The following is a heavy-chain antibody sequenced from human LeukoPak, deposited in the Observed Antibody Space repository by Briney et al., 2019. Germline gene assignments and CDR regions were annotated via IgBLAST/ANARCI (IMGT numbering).Heavy chain of an antibody. CDR2: INHSGST. J-gene: IGHJ4*02. CDR3: ARGRQQWLVPLDY. Sequence: SETLSLTCAVYGGSFSGCYWSWIRQPPGKGLEWIGEINHSGSTNYNPSLKSRVTISVDTSKNQFSLKLSSVTAADTAVYYCARGRQQWLVPLDYWGQGTLVTVSS. CDR1: GGSFSGCY. V-gene: IGHV4-34*01. D-gene: IGHD6-19*01.